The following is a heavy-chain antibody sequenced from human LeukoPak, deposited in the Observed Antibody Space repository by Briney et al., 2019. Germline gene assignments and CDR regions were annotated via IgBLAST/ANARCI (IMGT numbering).Heavy chain of an antibody. CDR1: GFTFSSDA. Sequence: PGGSLRLSCAASGFTFSSDAMSWVRQAPGKGLEWVSGISGSGGITNTADSVKGRSTTSRDNSKNTLHLQMNSLRAEDTAVYYCAKAKSGWHLFDYWGQGTLVTVSS. CDR3: AKAKSGWHLFDY. D-gene: IGHD6-19*01. J-gene: IGHJ4*02. V-gene: IGHV3-23*01. CDR2: ISGSGGIT.